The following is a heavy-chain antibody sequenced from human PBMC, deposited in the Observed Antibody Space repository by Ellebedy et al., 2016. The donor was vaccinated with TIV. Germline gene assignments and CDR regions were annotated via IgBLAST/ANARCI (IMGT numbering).Heavy chain of an antibody. V-gene: IGHV4-59*08. CDR2: IYYSGRT. CDR3: ARTPMVRGVTEFDY. D-gene: IGHD3-10*01. Sequence: MPSETLSLTCTVSGGSISSSYWSWIRQPPGKGLEWIGYIYYSGRTNYNPSLKSRVTISVDTSKNQFSLKLSSVTAADTAVYYCARTPMVRGVTEFDYWGQGTLVTVSS. J-gene: IGHJ4*02. CDR1: GGSISSSY.